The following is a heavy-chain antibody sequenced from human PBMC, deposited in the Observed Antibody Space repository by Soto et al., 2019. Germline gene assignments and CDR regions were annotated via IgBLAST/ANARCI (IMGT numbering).Heavy chain of an antibody. CDR2: IRGSDEST. CDR3: AKSRSVEDGFDI. V-gene: IGHV3-23*01. Sequence: EAQLLESGGGLVQPGGSLRLSCAASGFPFNNYAMSWVRQAPGKGLEWVSAIRGSDESTYYAQSVKGRFTISRDNSKNTLNLQMNSLRAEETAVYYGAKSRSVEDGFDIWGQGTMVTVSS. J-gene: IGHJ3*02. CDR1: GFPFNNYA.